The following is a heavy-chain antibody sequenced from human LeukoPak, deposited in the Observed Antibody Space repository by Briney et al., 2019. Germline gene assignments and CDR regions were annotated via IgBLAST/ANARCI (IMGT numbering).Heavy chain of an antibody. J-gene: IGHJ4*02. CDR2: MYYSGST. V-gene: IGHV4-39*07. D-gene: IGHD4-11*01. CDR1: GGSISSSSYY. Sequence: SETLSLTCTVSGGSISSSSYYWGWIRQPPGKGLEWIGSMYYSGSTYYNPSLKSRVTISVDTSKNQLSLKLSSVTAADTAVYYCAREGGLQHHFDYWGQGTLVTVSS. CDR3: AREGGLQHHFDY.